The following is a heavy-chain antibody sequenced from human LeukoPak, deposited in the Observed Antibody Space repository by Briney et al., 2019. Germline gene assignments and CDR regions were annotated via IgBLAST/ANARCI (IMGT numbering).Heavy chain of an antibody. Sequence: GRSLRLSCAASGFTFSNAWMNWVRQVPGKGLEWIGRIKSKTDNGTADYAAPVKGRFTISRDDLKNTLYLQMNILKTEDTAVYYCTTTLHWGQGTLVTVSS. CDR2: IKSKTDNGTA. CDR3: TTTLH. J-gene: IGHJ1*01. CDR1: GFTFSNAW. V-gene: IGHV3-15*01.